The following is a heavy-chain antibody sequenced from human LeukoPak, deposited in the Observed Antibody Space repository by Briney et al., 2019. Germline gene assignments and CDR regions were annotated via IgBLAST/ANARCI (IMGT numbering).Heavy chain of an antibody. Sequence: ASVKVSCKASGYTFTSYDINWVRQATGQGLEWMGWMNPNSGNTGYAQKFQGRVTVTRDTSTSTVHMELSGLRSEDTAVYYCARDQEGFDYWGQGTLVTVSS. CDR3: ARDQEGFDY. CDR2: MNPNSGNT. V-gene: IGHV1-8*01. CDR1: GYTFTSYD. J-gene: IGHJ4*02.